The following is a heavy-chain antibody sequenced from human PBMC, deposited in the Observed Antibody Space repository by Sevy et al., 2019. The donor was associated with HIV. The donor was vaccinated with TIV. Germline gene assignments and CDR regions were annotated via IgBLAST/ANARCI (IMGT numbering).Heavy chain of an antibody. D-gene: IGHD2-21*01. J-gene: IGHJ4*02. CDR2: IKSKTEGGTT. V-gene: IGHV3-15*01. CDR3: TTGGSILQH. Sequence: GGSLRLSCAASGFIFSNVWMSWVRQAPGKGLEWVGHIKSKTEGGTTDYAAPVKGRFTITRDDSKKTLFLQMTSLKTVDTAVYYCTTGGSILQHWGQGILLTVSS. CDR1: GFIFSNVW.